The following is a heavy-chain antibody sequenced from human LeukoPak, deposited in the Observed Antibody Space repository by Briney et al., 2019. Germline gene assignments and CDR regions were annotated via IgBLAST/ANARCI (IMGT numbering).Heavy chain of an antibody. CDR3: ARDRDCSGGSCYSGFFDY. Sequence: PSETLSLTCTVSGGSISSYHWSWIRQPAGKGLEWIGLIHTSGNTNYNPSLKSRVTMAVDTSKNQHSLKLSSVTAADTAVYYCARDRDCSGGSCYSGFFDYWGQGTLVTVSS. V-gene: IGHV4-4*07. J-gene: IGHJ4*02. D-gene: IGHD2-15*01. CDR2: IHTSGNT. CDR1: GGSISSYH.